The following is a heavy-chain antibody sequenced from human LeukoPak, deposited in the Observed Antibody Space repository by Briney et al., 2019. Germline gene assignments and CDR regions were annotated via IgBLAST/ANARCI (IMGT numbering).Heavy chain of an antibody. CDR3: AREYCSSTSCEEDY. J-gene: IGHJ4*02. Sequence: GGSLRLSCAASGFTFSSYSMNWVRQAPGKGLEWVSSISSSSSYIYYADSVRGRFTISRDNAKNSLYLQMNSLRAEDTAVYYCAREYCSSTSCEEDYWGQGTLVTVSS. CDR2: ISSSSSYI. D-gene: IGHD2-2*01. V-gene: IGHV3-21*01. CDR1: GFTFSSYS.